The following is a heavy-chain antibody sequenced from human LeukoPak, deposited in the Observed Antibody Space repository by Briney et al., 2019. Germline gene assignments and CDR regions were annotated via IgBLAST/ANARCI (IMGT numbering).Heavy chain of an antibody. D-gene: IGHD3-10*01. CDR2: IYYSGST. CDR3: AREKVLLWFGESTNNWFDP. Sequence: SETLSLTCTVSGGSFSSGSYYWSWIRQPPGKGLEWIGYIYYSGSTNYNPSLKSRVTISVDTSKNQFSLKLSSVTAADTAVYYCAREKVLLWFGESTNNWFDPWGQGTLVTVSS. CDR1: GGSFSSGSYY. J-gene: IGHJ5*02. V-gene: IGHV4-61*01.